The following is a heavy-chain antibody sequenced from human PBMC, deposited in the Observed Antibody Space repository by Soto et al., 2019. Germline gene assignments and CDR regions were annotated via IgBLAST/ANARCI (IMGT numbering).Heavy chain of an antibody. Sequence: PDTLSVTWTVSGGSVSSGSYYWSWIRQPPGKGLEWIGYIYYSGSTNYNPSLKSRVTISVDTSKNQFSLKLSSVTAADTAVYYCARVVSGSYYGRLFDYWGQGTLVTVSS. CDR2: IYYSGST. V-gene: IGHV4-61*01. CDR3: ARVVSGSYYGRLFDY. J-gene: IGHJ4*02. CDR1: GGSVSSGSYY. D-gene: IGHD1-26*01.